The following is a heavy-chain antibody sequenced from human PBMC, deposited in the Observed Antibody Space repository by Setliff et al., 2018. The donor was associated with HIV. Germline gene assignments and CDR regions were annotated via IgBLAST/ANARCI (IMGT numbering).Heavy chain of an antibody. CDR3: ARDGETTVMGDAFDI. V-gene: IGHV4-39*07. CDR2: IYYSGST. Sequence: KPSETLSLTCTVSGGSISSSSYYWGWIRQPPGKGLEWIGSIYYSGSTNYNPSLKSRVTISVDTSKNQFSLRLSSVTAADTAVYYCARDGETTVMGDAFDIWGQGTMVTVSS. CDR1: GGSISSSSYY. J-gene: IGHJ3*02. D-gene: IGHD4-4*01.